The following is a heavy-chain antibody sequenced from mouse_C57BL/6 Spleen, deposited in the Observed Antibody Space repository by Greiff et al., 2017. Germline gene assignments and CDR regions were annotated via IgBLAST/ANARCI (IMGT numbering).Heavy chain of an antibody. CDR2: IDTEDGDT. V-gene: IGHV14-1*01. CDR3: TPGYYGSSYVFAY. J-gene: IGHJ3*01. Sequence: EVQLQQSGAELVRPGASVKLSCAASGFNINDYYMHWVKQRPEQGLEWIGMIDTEDGDTEYAPKFQGKATMTADTSSNTAYLQLSSLTSEDTAVDYCTPGYYGSSYVFAYWGQGTLVTVSA. D-gene: IGHD1-1*01. CDR1: GFNINDYY.